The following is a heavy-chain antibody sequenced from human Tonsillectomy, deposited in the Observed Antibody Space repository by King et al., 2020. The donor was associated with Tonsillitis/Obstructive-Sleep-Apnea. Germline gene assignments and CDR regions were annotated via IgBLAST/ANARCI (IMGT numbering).Heavy chain of an antibody. Sequence: VQLVESGAEVKKPGASVKVSCKASGYTFTNYGISWVRQAPGQGLEWMGWISAYNGNTNYAQKFQDRVTMTTDTSTSTAYMELRSLRSDDTAVYYCAGGGNYYGSGHLYYYGMDVWGQGTTVTVSS. CDR2: ISAYNGNT. D-gene: IGHD3-10*01. V-gene: IGHV1-18*01. J-gene: IGHJ6*02. CDR3: AGGGNYYGSGHLYYYGMDV. CDR1: GYTFTNYG.